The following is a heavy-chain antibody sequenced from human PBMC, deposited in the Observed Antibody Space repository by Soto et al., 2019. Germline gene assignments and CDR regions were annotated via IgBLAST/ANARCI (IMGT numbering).Heavy chain of an antibody. CDR3: AKWGDGHNSGFDY. D-gene: IGHD3-10*01. V-gene: IGHV1-69*02. CDR1: GGTFSSYT. Sequence: QVQLVQSGAEVKKPGSSVKVSCKASGGTFSSYTISWVRQAPGQGLEWMGRIVPILGIANYGQKFQGRVTITAYKSTSTAYMKLSSMRSEDTAVYYCAKWGDGHNSGFDYWGQGTLVTVSS. J-gene: IGHJ4*02. CDR2: IVPILGIA.